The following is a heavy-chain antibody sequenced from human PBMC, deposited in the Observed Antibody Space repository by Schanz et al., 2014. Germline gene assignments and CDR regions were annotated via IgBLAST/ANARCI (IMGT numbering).Heavy chain of an antibody. V-gene: IGHV3-53*01. CDR3: ARDEGRDGSNLAFDV. Sequence: EVQLVESGGGLIQPGGSLRLSCAVSGFSVSTYYMSWARQAPGKGLEWISCMYINAGSTRYADSVKGRFFISRDSSKNTLFIQMNSLRADDTAIYFCARDEGRDGSNLAFDVWGQGTLVTVSS. J-gene: IGHJ3*01. D-gene: IGHD2-15*01. CDR2: MYINAGST. CDR1: GFSVSTYY.